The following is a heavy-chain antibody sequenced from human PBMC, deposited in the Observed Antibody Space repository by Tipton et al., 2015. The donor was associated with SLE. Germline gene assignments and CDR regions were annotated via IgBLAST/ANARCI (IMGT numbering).Heavy chain of an antibody. CDR3: AKPTTGFAFDV. Sequence: TLSLTCTVSGGSISDYYWSWIRQPPGKGLEWIGGIYYSGTTNYNPSLKSRVTISVDTSKNQLSLKMTSVPAADTAVYYCAKPTTGFAFDVWGQGTMVSVSS. CDR1: GGSISDYY. J-gene: IGHJ3*01. D-gene: IGHD1-1*01. CDR2: IYYSGTT. V-gene: IGHV4-59*07.